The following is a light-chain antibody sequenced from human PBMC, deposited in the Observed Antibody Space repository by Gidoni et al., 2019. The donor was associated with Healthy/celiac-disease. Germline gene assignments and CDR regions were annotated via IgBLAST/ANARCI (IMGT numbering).Light chain of an antibody. CDR3: MQALQTPGLT. CDR1: PSLLHSNGYNY. V-gene: IGKV2-28*01. J-gene: IGKJ4*01. CDR2: LGS. Sequence: DIVMTQSPLSLPVTPGEPASISCRSSPSLLHSNGYNYLDWYLQKPGQSPQLLIYLGSNRASGVPDRFSGSGSGTDFTLKISRVEAEDVGVYYCMQALQTPGLTFGGGTKVEIK.